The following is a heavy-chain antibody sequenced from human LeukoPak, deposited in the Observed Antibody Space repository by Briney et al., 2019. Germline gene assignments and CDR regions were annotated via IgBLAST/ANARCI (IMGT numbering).Heavy chain of an antibody. V-gene: IGHV4-4*07. CDR3: ASPKAVTSTMGAFDV. D-gene: IGHD6-19*01. J-gene: IGHJ3*01. CDR2: IYSSGIT. Sequence: SETLSLTCTVSGGSFTTYYWSWIRQPAGKGLEWIGRIYSSGITKYNPSLKSRVTMTVDTSKKQVFMNLTSVTAADTAMYFCASPKAVTSTMGAFDVWGQGTKVTVSS. CDR1: GGSFTTYY.